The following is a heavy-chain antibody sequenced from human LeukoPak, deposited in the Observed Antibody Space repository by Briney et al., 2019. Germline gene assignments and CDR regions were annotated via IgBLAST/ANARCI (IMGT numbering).Heavy chain of an antibody. CDR2: IIPIFGTA. CDR1: GGTFSSYA. Sequence: ASVKVSCKASGGTFSSYAISWVRQAPGQGLEWMGGIIPIFGTANYAQKFQGRVTITTHESTSTAYMELSSLRSEDTAVYYCARDRALLYYYDSSGYSSDAFDIWGQGTMVTVSS. D-gene: IGHD3-22*01. V-gene: IGHV1-69*05. CDR3: ARDRALLYYYDSSGYSSDAFDI. J-gene: IGHJ3*02.